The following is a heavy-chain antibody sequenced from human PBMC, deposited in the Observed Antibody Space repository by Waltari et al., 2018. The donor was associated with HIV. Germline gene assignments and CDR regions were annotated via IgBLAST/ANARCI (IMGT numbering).Heavy chain of an antibody. V-gene: IGHV1-69*13. Sequence: QVQLVQSGAEVKKPGSSVKVSCKAFGGTFGSYAISWVRPAGGERLEWMGGIIPVFGTANYAQKFQGRVTITADESTSTAYMELSRLRFEDTAVYYCARQFGRFGFGELIPILGTYAMDVWGRGTTVTVSS. CDR1: GGTFGSYA. CDR2: IIPVFGTA. D-gene: IGHD3-10*01. CDR3: ARQFGRFGFGELIPILGTYAMDV. J-gene: IGHJ6*02.